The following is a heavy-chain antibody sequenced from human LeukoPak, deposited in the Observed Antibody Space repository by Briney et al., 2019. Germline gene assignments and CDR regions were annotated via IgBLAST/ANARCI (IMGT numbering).Heavy chain of an antibody. CDR1: GTYW. J-gene: IGHJ4*02. Sequence: GGSLRLSCAASGTYWMHWVRQAPGKGLVWVSHINSDGSWTSYADSVKGRSTISKDNAKNTVYLQMNNLRAEDTAVYYCVSFYETYWGRGTLVTVSS. CDR2: INSDGSWT. CDR3: VSFYETY. V-gene: IGHV3-74*01. D-gene: IGHD2/OR15-2a*01.